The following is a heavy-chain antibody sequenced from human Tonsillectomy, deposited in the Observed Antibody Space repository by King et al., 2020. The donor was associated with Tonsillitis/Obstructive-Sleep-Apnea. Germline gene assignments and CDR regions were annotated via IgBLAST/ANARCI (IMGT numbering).Heavy chain of an antibody. D-gene: IGHD1-7*01. CDR3: ARLTGTSLSLYYYYYYYMDV. CDR1: GGSFSGYY. V-gene: IGHV4-34*01. Sequence: VQLQQWGAGLLKPSETLSLTCAVYGGSFSGYYWSWIRQPPGKGLEWIGEINHSGSTNYNPSLKSRVTISVDASKNQFSLKLRSVTAADTAMYYCARLTGTSLSLYYYYYYYMDVWGKGTTVTVSS. J-gene: IGHJ6*03. CDR2: INHSGST.